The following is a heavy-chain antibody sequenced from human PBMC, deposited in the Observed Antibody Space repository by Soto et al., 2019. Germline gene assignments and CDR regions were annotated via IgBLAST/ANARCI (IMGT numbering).Heavy chain of an antibody. CDR2: IYYSGST. CDR3: ARDRLAHYGDYGMDV. J-gene: IGHJ6*02. V-gene: IGHV4-31*03. D-gene: IGHD4-17*01. CDR1: GGSISSGGYY. Sequence: SETLSLTCTVSGGSISSGGYYWSWISQHPGKGLEGIGYIYYSGSTSYNPSLKSRVTISVDTSKNQFSLKLSSVTAADTGVYYCARDRLAHYGDYGMDVWGQGTTVTVSS.